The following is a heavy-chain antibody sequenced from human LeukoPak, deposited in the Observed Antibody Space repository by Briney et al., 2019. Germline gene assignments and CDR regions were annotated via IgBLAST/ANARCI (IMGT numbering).Heavy chain of an antibody. J-gene: IGHJ4*02. CDR3: ARADTTGGYYFDY. D-gene: IGHD4-17*01. CDR1: GITFTSSS. Sequence: GGSLRLSCAAAGITFTSSSMTWVRQAPGKGLEWVSSISSSSSYIYFADSLKGRFTISRDNAKNSLYLQMNSLRAEDTAVYYCARADTTGGYYFDYWGQGTLLTVSS. V-gene: IGHV3-21*01. CDR2: ISSSSSYI.